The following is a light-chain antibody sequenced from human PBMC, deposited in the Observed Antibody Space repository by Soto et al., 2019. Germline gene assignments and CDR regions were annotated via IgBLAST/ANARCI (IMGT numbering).Light chain of an antibody. CDR1: QSASTN. J-gene: IGKJ5*01. CDR3: QHYNSWPRIA. CDR2: GAS. Sequence: EIVLTQSPVTLSVSPGERATLFCRASQSASTNLAWYQHKPGQAPRLLIYGASTRATAIPARFSGSGSGTEFTLNINSLESEDFAVYYCQHYNSWPRIAFGQGKRLEIK. V-gene: IGKV3-15*01.